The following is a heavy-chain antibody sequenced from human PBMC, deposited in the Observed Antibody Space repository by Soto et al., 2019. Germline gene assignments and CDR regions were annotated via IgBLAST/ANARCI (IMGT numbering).Heavy chain of an antibody. Sequence: GGSLRLSCAASGFTFSNAWMSWVRQAPGKGLEWVGRIKGEADGGTTDYAAPVKGRITISRDHSKDTLYLQMNSLKTEDTAVYYLTTELSNGYYDFDYWGQGX. J-gene: IGHJ4*02. V-gene: IGHV3-15*01. CDR3: TTELSNGYYDFDY. CDR1: GFTFSNAW. CDR2: IKGEADGGTT. D-gene: IGHD3-22*01.